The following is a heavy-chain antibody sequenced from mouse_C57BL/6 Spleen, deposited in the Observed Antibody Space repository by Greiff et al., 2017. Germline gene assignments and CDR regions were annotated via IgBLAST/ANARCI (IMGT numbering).Heavy chain of an antibody. J-gene: IGHJ4*01. D-gene: IGHD1-1*01. Sequence: QVQLQQPGAELVKPGASVTLSCKASGYTFTSYWMHWVKQRPGRGLEWIGRIDPDSGGTKYNEKFKSKATLTVDKPSSTAYMQRSSLTSEDSAVYYCARGSSYDMDYWGQGTSGTVSS. V-gene: IGHV1-72*01. CDR1: GYTFTSYW. CDR2: IDPDSGGT. CDR3: ARGSSYDMDY.